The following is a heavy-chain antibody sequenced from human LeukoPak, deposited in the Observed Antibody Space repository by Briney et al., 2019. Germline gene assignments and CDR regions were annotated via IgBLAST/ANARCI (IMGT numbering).Heavy chain of an antibody. D-gene: IGHD3-22*01. CDR2: INPSGGGT. J-gene: IGHJ4*02. Sequence: RRASVKVSCKASGGTFSSYAISWVRQAPGQGLEWMGMINPSGGGTGYAQKFQGRVTMTRDTATSTVYMELSSLRSEDTALYYCARQRDDRSGYYFFGYWGQGTLVTVSS. CDR1: GGTFSSYA. CDR3: ARQRDDRSGYYFFGY. V-gene: IGHV1-46*01.